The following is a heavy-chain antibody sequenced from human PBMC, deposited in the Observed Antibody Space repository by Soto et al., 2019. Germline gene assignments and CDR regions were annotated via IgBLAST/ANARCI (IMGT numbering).Heavy chain of an antibody. CDR1: GGSISSGGYY. D-gene: IGHD3-10*01. Sequence: KQSQTLSLTCTVSGGSISSGGYYWSWIRQHPGKGLEWIGYIYYSGSTYYNPSLKSRVTISVDTSKNQFSLKLSSVTAADTAVYYCARDPEGGSGSYYNYGMDVWGQGTTVTVSS. V-gene: IGHV4-31*03. CDR2: IYYSGST. J-gene: IGHJ6*02. CDR3: ARDPEGGSGSYYNYGMDV.